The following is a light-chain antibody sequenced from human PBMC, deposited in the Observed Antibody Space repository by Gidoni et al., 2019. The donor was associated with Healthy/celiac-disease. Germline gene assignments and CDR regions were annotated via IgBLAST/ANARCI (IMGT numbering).Light chain of an antibody. V-gene: IGKV3-11*01. CDR2: DAS. CDR1: QSVSSY. J-gene: IGKJ1*01. CDR3: QQRSKWPQRT. Sequence: EIVLTQSPATLSLSPGERATLSCRDSQSVSSYLAWYQQKPGQAPRLLIYDASNRATGIPARFSGRGSGTDFTLTISSLEPEDFAVYYCQQRSKWPQRTFGKGTKVEIK.